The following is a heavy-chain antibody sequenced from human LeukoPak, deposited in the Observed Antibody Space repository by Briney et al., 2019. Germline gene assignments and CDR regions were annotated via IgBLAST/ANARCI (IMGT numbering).Heavy chain of an antibody. CDR2: INHSGST. CDR3: ARGLGPVARKRYNWFDP. Sequence: SETLSLTCAVYGGSFSGYYWSWIRQPPGKGLEWIGEINHSGSTNYNPSLKSRVTISVDTSKNQFSLKPSSVTAADTAVYYCARGLGPVARKRYNWFDPWGQGTLVTVSS. CDR1: GGSFSGYY. J-gene: IGHJ5*02. V-gene: IGHV4-34*01.